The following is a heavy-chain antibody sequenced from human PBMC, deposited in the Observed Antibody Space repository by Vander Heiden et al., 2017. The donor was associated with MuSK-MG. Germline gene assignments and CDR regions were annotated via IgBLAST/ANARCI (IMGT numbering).Heavy chain of an antibody. D-gene: IGHD6-6*01. CDR3: ARSPGSSSPDYYYYGMDV. J-gene: IGHJ6*02. Sequence: EVQLVQSGAEVKKPGESLKISCKGSGYSFTSSWIGWVRQMPGKGLEWMGIIYPGDSDTRYSPSFQGQVTISADKSISTAYLQWSSLKASDTAMYYCARSPGSSSPDYYYYGMDVWGQGTTVTVSS. CDR2: IYPGDSDT. V-gene: IGHV5-51*01. CDR1: GYSFTSSW.